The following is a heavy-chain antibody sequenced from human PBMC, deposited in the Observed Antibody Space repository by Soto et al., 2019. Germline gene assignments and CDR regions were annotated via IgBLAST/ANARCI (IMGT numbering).Heavy chain of an antibody. J-gene: IGHJ4*02. V-gene: IGHV3-48*01. CDR1: GFAFSTYN. D-gene: IGHD3-22*01. CDR3: ARDDYPYYDDSSGYHLDY. Sequence: GGSLRLSCAASGFAFSTYNMNWVRQAPGKGLEWVSYISDSSSTIHYADSVKGRFTISRDNAKNSLYLQMNSLRAEDTALYYCARDDYPYYDDSSGYHLDYWGQGA. CDR2: ISDSSSTI.